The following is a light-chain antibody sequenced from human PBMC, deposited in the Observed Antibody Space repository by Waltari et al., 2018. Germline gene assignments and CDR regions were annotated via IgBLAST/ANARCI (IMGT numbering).Light chain of an antibody. V-gene: IGKV3-11*01. CDR1: QSVSSK. J-gene: IGKJ1*01. CDR3: QETSNLWT. Sequence: EIVMTQSPATLSLSPGKTATISCRTSQSVSSKLAWYQQKPGQAPRLLIYCASSRATGIPDRFSGSGSGTDFTLTISSLEPEDFAVYYCQETSNLWTFGQGTKVEIK. CDR2: CAS.